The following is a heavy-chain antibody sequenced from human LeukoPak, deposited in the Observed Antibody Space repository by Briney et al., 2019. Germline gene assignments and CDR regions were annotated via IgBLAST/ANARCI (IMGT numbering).Heavy chain of an antibody. D-gene: IGHD3-9*01. V-gene: IGHV3-30-3*01. Sequence: GGSLRLPCAASGFTFSSYAMHWVRQAPGKGLEWVAVISYDGSNKYYADSVKGRFTISRDNSKNTLYLQMNSLRAEDTAVYYCARDLDWLPTIGGYFDYWGQGTLVTVSS. J-gene: IGHJ4*02. CDR2: ISYDGSNK. CDR1: GFTFSSYA. CDR3: ARDLDWLPTIGGYFDY.